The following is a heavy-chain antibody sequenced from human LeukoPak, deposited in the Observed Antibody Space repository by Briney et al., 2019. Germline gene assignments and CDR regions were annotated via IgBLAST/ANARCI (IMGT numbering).Heavy chain of an antibody. V-gene: IGHV3-21*01. Sequence: GGSLRLSCAASGFTFSSYSMNWVRQAPGKGLEWVSSISSSSSYIYYADSVKGRFTISRDNAKNSLYLQMNSLRAEDTAVYYCARLWVEGLSTRGDYWSQGTLVTVSS. D-gene: IGHD2-15*01. CDR2: ISSSSSYI. J-gene: IGHJ4*02. CDR3: ARLWVEGLSTRGDY. CDR1: GFTFSSYS.